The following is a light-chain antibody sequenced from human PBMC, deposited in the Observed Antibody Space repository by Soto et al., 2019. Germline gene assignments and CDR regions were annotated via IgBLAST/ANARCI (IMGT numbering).Light chain of an antibody. J-gene: IGKJ5*01. V-gene: IGKV3-11*01. CDR1: QSVSSY. CDR2: DAS. Sequence: EIVFTQSPATLSLSPGERATLSCRASQSVSSYLAWYQQKPGQAPRLLIYDASNRATGIPARFSGSGSGTDFTLTISSLEPEDFALYYCQQYGSSPISFGQGTRLEIK. CDR3: QQYGSSPIS.